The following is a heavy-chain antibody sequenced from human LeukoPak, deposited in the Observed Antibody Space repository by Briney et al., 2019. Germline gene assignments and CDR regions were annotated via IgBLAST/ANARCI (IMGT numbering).Heavy chain of an antibody. CDR1: GFTVSDSF. D-gene: IGHD6-13*01. CDR2: INEDGSEK. CDR3: ARHRGIAA. J-gene: IGHJ3*01. V-gene: IGHV3-7*03. Sequence: PGGSLRLSCAASGFTVSDSFMTWVRQAPGKGLEWVANINEDGSEKHYVDSVKGRFTISRDNAKNSLFLEMNSLRVEDTAVYYCARHRGIAAWGQGTMVTVSS.